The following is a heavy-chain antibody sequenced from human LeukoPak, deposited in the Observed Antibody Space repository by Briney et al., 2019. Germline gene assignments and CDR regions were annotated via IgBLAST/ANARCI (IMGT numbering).Heavy chain of an antibody. V-gene: IGHV3-23*01. J-gene: IGHJ4*02. Sequence: GGSLRLSCAASGFTFSSYSMNWVRQASGKGLEWVSAISGSGGSTYYADSVKGRFTISRDNSKNTLYLQMNSLRAEDTAVYYCAKAPIAVAGTHIDYWGQGTLVTVSS. CDR1: GFTFSSYS. CDR3: AKAPIAVAGTHIDY. CDR2: ISGSGGST. D-gene: IGHD6-19*01.